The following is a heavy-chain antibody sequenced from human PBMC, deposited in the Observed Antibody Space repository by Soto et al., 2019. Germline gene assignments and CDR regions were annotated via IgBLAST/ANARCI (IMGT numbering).Heavy chain of an antibody. V-gene: IGHV3-66*01. Sequence: EVQLVESGGGLVQPGGSLRLSCAASGFTVSSNYMSWVRQAPGKGLEWVSVIYSGGSTYYAASVKGRFTISRDNSKNPLSLQMNSLRAEDTAVYYCARVDYYSYAMDVWGQGTTVTVSS. CDR1: GFTVSSNY. CDR3: ARVDYYSYAMDV. CDR2: IYSGGST. J-gene: IGHJ6*02.